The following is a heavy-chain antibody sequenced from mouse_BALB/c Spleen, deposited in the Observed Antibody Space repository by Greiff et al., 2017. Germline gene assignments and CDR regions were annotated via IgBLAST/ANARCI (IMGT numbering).Heavy chain of an antibody. CDR1: GYSITSGYY. CDR3: ARAGTWGYYFDY. J-gene: IGHJ2*01. Sequence: ESGPGLVKPSQSLSLTCSVTGYSITSGYYWNWIRQFPGNKLEWMGYISYDGSNNYNPSLKNRISITRDTSKNQFFLKLNSVTTEDTATYYCARAGTWGYYFDYWGQGTTLTVSS. CDR2: ISYDGSN. D-gene: IGHD3-3*01. V-gene: IGHV3-6*02.